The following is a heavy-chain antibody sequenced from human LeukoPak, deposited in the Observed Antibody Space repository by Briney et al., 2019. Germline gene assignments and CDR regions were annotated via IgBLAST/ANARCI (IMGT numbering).Heavy chain of an antibody. J-gene: IGHJ4*02. V-gene: IGHV3-30*02. CDR2: IRYDGSNK. CDR3: VKDSKRWKTYYYESGSHYFDY. Sequence: GGSLRLSCAVSGLIFSSYGMHWVRQAPGKGLEWVAFIRYDGSNKYYADSVKGRFTISRDNSKNTLYLQMNSLRAEDTAVYYCVKDSKRWKTYYYESGSHYFDYWGQGTLVTVSS. D-gene: IGHD3-10*01. CDR1: GLIFSSYG.